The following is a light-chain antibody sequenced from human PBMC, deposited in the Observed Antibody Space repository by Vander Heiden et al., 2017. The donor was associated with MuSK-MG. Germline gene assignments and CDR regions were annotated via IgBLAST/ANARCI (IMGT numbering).Light chain of an antibody. CDR3: QQYGSSPLT. J-gene: IGKJ4*01. CDR2: GAT. CDR1: QSITSNY. V-gene: IGKV3-20*01. Sequence: EILLTQSPGTLSLSPGERATLSCRASQSITSNYLAWYQQRPGQSPRLLIYGATSRATGVPDRFSGSGSGTDFTLTISRLEPEDFAVYYCQQYGSSPLTFGGGTKVXI.